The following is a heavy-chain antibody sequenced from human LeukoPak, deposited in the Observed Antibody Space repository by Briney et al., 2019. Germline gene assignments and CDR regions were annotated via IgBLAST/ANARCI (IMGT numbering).Heavy chain of an antibody. Sequence: PGEALLLCCSVPLFTFSSYSRTWVRQAPGKGLEWVSRISGSAGRTYYADSVSGRSTISRDNSKNTLYLQMSSLRAEDTAVYYCAKEPRHCGCDCFSLLDSWGQGTLVTVSS. CDR2: ISGSAGRT. CDR3: AKEPRHCGCDCFSLLDS. CDR1: LFTFSSYS. V-gene: IGHV3-23*01. J-gene: IGHJ4*02. D-gene: IGHD2-21*02.